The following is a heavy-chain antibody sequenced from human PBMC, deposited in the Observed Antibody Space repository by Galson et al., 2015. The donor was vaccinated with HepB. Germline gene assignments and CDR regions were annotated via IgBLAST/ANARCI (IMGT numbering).Heavy chain of an antibody. CDR2: INTNTGNP. J-gene: IGHJ4*02. CDR1: GYTFTSYA. V-gene: IGHV7-4-1*02. CDR3: ARAPNCTGGVCYPIPPDY. D-gene: IGHD2-8*02. Sequence: SVKVSCKASGYTFTSYAMNWVRQAPGQGLEWMGWINTNTGNPTYAQGFTGRFVFSLDTSVSTAYLQISSLKAEDTAVYYCARAPNCTGGVCYPIPPDYWGQGTLVTVSS.